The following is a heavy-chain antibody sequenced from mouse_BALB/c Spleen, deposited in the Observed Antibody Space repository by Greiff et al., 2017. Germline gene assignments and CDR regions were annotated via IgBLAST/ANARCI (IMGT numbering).Heavy chain of an antibody. J-gene: IGHJ4*01. Sequence: VQLKQSGAELVKPGASVKLSCTASGFNIKDTYMHWVKQRPEQGLEWIGRIDPANGNTKYDPKFQGKATITADTSSNTAYLQLSSLTSEDTAVYYCACDRYDEGAMDYWGQGTSVTVSS. CDR3: ACDRYDEGAMDY. CDR2: IDPANGNT. V-gene: IGHV14-3*02. D-gene: IGHD2-14*01. CDR1: GFNIKDTY.